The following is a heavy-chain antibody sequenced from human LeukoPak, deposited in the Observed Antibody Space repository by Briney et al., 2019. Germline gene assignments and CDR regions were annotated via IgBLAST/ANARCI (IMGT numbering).Heavy chain of an antibody. D-gene: IGHD2/OR15-2a*01. J-gene: IGHJ4*02. CDR2: INSDGSWT. CDR1: GNYW. V-gene: IGHV3-74*01. Sequence: GGSLRLSCAASGNYWMHWVRQVPGKGLVWISHINSDGSWTSYADSVKGRFTISKDNAKNTVYLQMNSLRAEDTAVYYCVSFYETYWGRGTLVTVSS. CDR3: VSFYETY.